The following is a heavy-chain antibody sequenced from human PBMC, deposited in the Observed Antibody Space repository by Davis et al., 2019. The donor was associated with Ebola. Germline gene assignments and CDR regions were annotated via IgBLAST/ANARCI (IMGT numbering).Heavy chain of an antibody. J-gene: IGHJ4*02. CDR2: IRSKANSYAT. V-gene: IGHV3-73*01. CDR3: TSTDYSNYRPFDY. D-gene: IGHD4-11*01. Sequence: GGSLRLSCAASGFTFSGSAMHWVRQASGKGLEWVGRIRSKANSYATAYAASVKGRFTISRDDSKNTAYLQMNSLKTEDTAVYYCTSTDYSNYRPFDYWGQGTLVTVSS. CDR1: GFTFSGSA.